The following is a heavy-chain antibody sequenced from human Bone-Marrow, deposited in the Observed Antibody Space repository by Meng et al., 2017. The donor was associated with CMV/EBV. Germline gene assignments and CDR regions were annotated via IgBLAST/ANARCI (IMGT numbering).Heavy chain of an antibody. D-gene: IGHD1-26*01. CDR2: INQDGSEK. J-gene: IGHJ6*02. V-gene: IGHV3-7*01. CDR3: ARDQFAGDYYYYGMDV. Sequence: GESLKISCAASGFTFSNYWMTWVRQAPGKGLEWVANINQDGSEKYYVDSVKGRFTFSRDNAKNSLYLQMNSLRAEDTAVYYCARDQFAGDYYYYGMDVWGQGTTVTGSS. CDR1: GFTFSNYW.